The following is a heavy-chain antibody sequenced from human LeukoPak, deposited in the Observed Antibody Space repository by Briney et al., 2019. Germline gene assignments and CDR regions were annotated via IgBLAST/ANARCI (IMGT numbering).Heavy chain of an antibody. V-gene: IGHV3-15*01. D-gene: IGHD1-26*01. CDR1: GFTFTNDW. CDR2: IKSKTDGGTT. J-gene: IGHJ4*02. CDR3: NSDTRGAFDY. Sequence: GGSLSLTCAASGFTFTNDWRSWVRQAPGQGLEWVGRIKSKTDGGTTDYAAPVKGRFTISREDSKNTLYLQMNSLKTDDTAVYHCNSDTRGAFDYWGQGTLVTVSS.